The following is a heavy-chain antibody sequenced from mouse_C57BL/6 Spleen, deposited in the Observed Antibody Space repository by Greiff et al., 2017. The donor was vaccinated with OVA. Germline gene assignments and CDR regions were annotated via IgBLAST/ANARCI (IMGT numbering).Heavy chain of an antibody. CDR3: TSGPSYYYDYDDYAMDY. J-gene: IGHJ4*01. Sequence: EVMLVESGGGLVQPGGSMKLSCAASGFTFSDAWMDWVRQSPEKGLEWVAEIRNKANNHATYYAESVKGRFTISRDDSKSSVYLQMNSLRAEDTGIYYCTSGPSYYYDYDDYAMDYWGQGTSVTVSS. D-gene: IGHD2-4*01. CDR1: GFTFSDAW. CDR2: IRNKANNHAT. V-gene: IGHV6-6*01.